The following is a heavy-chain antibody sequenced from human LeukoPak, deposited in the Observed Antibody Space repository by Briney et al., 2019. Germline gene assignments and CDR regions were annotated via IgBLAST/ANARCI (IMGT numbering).Heavy chain of an antibody. D-gene: IGHD6-25*01. J-gene: IGHJ4*02. CDR1: GFTFSSYG. CDR3: ARGFAAFDY. Sequence: GGTLRLSCAASGFTFSSYGMNWVRQAPGKGLEWVSYIISNSLTIYYADSVKGRFTISRDNAKSPLYLQMNSLRAEDTAVYYCARGFAAFDYWGQGTLVTVSS. V-gene: IGHV3-48*04. CDR2: IISNSLTI.